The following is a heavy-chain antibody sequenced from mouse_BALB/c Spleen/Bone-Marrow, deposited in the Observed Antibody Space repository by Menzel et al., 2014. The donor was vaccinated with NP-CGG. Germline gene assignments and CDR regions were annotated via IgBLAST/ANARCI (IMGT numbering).Heavy chain of an antibody. CDR3: AKDQLRFDY. Sequence: ESGPGLVKPSQSLSLTCSVTGDSITSGYYWNWIRQFPGNKLEWMGYISYDGSNNYNPSLKNRISITRDTSKNQFFLELNSVTTEDTATYYCAKDQLRFDYWGQGTTLTVSS. D-gene: IGHD1-1*01. CDR2: ISYDGSN. CDR1: GDSITSGYY. J-gene: IGHJ2*01. V-gene: IGHV3-6*02.